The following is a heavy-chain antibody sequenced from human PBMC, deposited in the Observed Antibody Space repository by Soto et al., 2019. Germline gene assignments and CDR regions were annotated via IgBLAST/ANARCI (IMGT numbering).Heavy chain of an antibody. CDR1: GGTFSSYT. Sequence: GASVKVSCKASGGTFSSYTISWVRQAPGQGLEWMGWMNPNSGNTGYAQKFQGRVTMTRNTSISTAYMELSSLRSEDTAVYYCARQKVDASDYWGQGTLVTVSS. D-gene: IGHD2-15*01. J-gene: IGHJ4*02. V-gene: IGHV1-8*02. CDR3: ARQKVDASDY. CDR2: MNPNSGNT.